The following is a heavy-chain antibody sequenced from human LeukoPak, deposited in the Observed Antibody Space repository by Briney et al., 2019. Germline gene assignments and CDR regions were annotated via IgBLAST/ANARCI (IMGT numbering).Heavy chain of an antibody. CDR3: ARMDAVPPSHYFDY. D-gene: IGHD5-18*01. J-gene: IGHJ4*02. V-gene: IGHV4-39*01. Sequence: SETLSLTCTVSGGSISSSNHYWGWLRQPPGKGLEWIGHIYYSGSTYHNPSLKSRVAISVDTSRNQFSLKLSSVTVADKAVYYCARMDAVPPSHYFDYWGQGTLVAVSS. CDR1: GGSISSSNHY. CDR2: IYYSGST.